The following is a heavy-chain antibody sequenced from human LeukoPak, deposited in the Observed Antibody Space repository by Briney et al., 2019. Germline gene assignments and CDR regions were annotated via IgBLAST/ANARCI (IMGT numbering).Heavy chain of an antibody. CDR1: GFTFSSYW. CDR2: IKQDESEK. J-gene: IGHJ3*02. D-gene: IGHD3-10*01. Sequence: GGSLRLSCGASGFTFSSYWMSWVRQAPGKGLEWVAIIKQDESEKYYVDSVKGRFTISRDNAKESLFLQMNNLRAEDTAVYYCARDSGSGAFDIWGQGTMVTVSS. CDR3: ARDSGSGAFDI. V-gene: IGHV3-7*01.